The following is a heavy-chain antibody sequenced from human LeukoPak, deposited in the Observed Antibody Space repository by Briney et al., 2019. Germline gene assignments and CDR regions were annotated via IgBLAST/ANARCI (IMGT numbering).Heavy chain of an antibody. CDR2: IYYSGST. D-gene: IGHD2-2*01. Sequence: SETLSLTCTVYGGSISSYYWSWIRQPPGKGLEWIGYIYYSGSTNYNPSLKSRVTISVDTSKNQFSLKLSSVTAADTAVYYCASYDLGYCSSTSCYPWFDPWGQGTLVTVSS. CDR3: ASYDLGYCSSTSCYPWFDP. J-gene: IGHJ5*02. V-gene: IGHV4-59*01. CDR1: GGSISSYY.